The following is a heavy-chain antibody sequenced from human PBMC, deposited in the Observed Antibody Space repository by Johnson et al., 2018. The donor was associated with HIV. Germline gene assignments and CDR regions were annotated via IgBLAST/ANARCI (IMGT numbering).Heavy chain of an antibody. D-gene: IGHD3-22*01. J-gene: IGHJ3*02. V-gene: IGHV3-20*04. CDR2: INWNGGST. Sequence: VTLVESGGGVVRPGGSLRLSCAASGFTFDDYGMSWVRQAPGKGLEWVSGINWNGGSTGYADSVKGRFTISRDNAKNSLYLQMNSLRAEDTAVYYCAREYYYDSSGTPVFDIWGQGTMVTVSS. CDR1: GFTFDDYG. CDR3: AREYYYDSSGTPVFDI.